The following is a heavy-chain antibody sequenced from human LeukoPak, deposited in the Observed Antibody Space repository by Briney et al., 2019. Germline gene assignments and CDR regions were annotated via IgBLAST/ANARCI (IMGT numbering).Heavy chain of an antibody. D-gene: IGHD3-16*02. J-gene: IGHJ4*02. CDR1: GFTFSSYV. CDR2: ISGSGGST. CDR3: AKDTFIMITFGGVIVEPRDDY. Sequence: GGSLRLSCAASGFTFSSYVMSWVRQAPGKGLEWVSAISGSGGSTYYADSVKGRFTISRDNSKNTLYLQMNSLRAEDTAVYYCAKDTFIMITFGGVIVEPRDDYWGQGTLVTVSS. V-gene: IGHV3-23*01.